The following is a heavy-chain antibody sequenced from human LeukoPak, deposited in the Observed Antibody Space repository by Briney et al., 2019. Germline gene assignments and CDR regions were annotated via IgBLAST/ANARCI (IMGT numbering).Heavy chain of an antibody. CDR1: GFTFGSYS. D-gene: IGHD3-22*01. Sequence: PGGSLRLSCAASGFTFGSYSMNWVSQAPGKGLEWVSSISSSSSYIYYADSVKGRFTISRDNAKNSLYLQMNSLRAEDTAVYYCASPLPHDSSGYRFFWGQGTLVTVSS. J-gene: IGHJ4*02. V-gene: IGHV3-21*01. CDR3: ASPLPHDSSGYRFF. CDR2: ISSSSSYI.